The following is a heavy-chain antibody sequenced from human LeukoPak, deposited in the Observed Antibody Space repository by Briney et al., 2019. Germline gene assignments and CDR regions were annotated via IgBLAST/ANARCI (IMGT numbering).Heavy chain of an antibody. CDR1: GGSISSSSYY. D-gene: IGHD6-19*01. V-gene: IGHV4-39*02. CDR3: ARDAVGDAFDI. Sequence: SETLSLTCTVSGGSISSSSYYWGWIRQPPGKGLEWIGSIFYSGNTYYNPSLKTRVTISIDTSKNHFSLKLSSVTAADTAVYYCARDAVGDAFDIWGQGTMVTVSS. CDR2: IFYSGNT. J-gene: IGHJ3*02.